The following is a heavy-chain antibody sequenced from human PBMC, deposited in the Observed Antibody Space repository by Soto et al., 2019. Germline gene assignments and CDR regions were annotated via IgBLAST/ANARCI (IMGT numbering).Heavy chain of an antibody. J-gene: IGHJ5*02. CDR1: GFTFSDYY. CDR3: VRVGYAYGNDP. D-gene: IGHD3-10*01. Sequence: RLGGSLRLSCASSGFTFSDYYMSWIRQAPGKGLEWISYISSSGATIYYADSVKGRFTTSRDNANNSVVLEMNSLRAEDTAVYYCVRVGYAYGNDPWGQGTLVTVSS. CDR2: ISSSGATI. V-gene: IGHV3-11*01.